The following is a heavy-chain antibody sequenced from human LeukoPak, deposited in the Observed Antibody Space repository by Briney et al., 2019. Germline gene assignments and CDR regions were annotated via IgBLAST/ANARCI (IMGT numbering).Heavy chain of an antibody. V-gene: IGHV4-30-2*01. J-gene: IGHJ4*02. D-gene: IGHD3-10*01. CDR3: ARGFYGAGSHFDY. CDR1: GGSISDYY. CDR2: IFHTGHT. Sequence: SETLSLTCSVSGGSISDYYWSWIRQPPGKGLEWIGYIFHTGHTSYNPSLKSRVTISVDMSKNHLSLRLTSVTAADTAVYYCARGFYGAGSHFDYWGQGTLVTVSS.